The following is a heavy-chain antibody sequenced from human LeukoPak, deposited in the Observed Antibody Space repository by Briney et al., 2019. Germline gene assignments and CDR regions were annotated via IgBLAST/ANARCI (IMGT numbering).Heavy chain of an antibody. Sequence: GGSLRLSCAASGFTFSGYAMSWVRQAPGKGLEWVSAISGSGGSTYYADSVKGRFTISRDNSKNTLYLQMNSLRAEDTAVYYCAKDITAVTTSALGDWGQGTLVTVSS. V-gene: IGHV3-23*01. CDR1: GFTFSGYA. D-gene: IGHD4-17*01. CDR2: ISGSGGST. J-gene: IGHJ4*02. CDR3: AKDITAVTTSALGD.